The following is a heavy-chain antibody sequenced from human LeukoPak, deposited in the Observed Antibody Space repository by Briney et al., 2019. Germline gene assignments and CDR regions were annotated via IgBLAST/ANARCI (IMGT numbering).Heavy chain of an antibody. CDR1: GFTFSTYA. Sequence: PGGSLRLSCAASGFTFSTYAMSWVRQTPEQGLGWVSAISDTGGNTFYADSVKGRFTISRDNAKNTLYLQMNSLRAEDTAIYYCAKGRTNDYWGQGTLVTVSS. J-gene: IGHJ4*02. D-gene: IGHD1/OR15-1a*01. V-gene: IGHV3-23*01. CDR2: ISDTGGNT. CDR3: AKGRTNDY.